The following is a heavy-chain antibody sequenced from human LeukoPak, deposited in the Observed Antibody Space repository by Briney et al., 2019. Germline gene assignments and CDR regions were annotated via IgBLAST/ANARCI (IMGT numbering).Heavy chain of an antibody. Sequence: SETLSLTCSVSGGSMSSYYWSWIRQPPGKGLEWIAYIYYSGTTNYNPSLKSRVTISVDTSKNQLSLRLSSVTAADTAVYYCATSYYYDSSGYYYFDYWGQGTLVTVSS. D-gene: IGHD3-22*01. CDR2: IYYSGTT. J-gene: IGHJ4*02. CDR3: ATSYYYDSSGYYYFDY. V-gene: IGHV4-59*08. CDR1: GGSMSSYY.